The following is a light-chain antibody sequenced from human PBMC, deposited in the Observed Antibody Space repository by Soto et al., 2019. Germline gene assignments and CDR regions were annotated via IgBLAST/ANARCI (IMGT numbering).Light chain of an antibody. CDR2: EVT. V-gene: IGLV2-14*01. Sequence: QSVLTQPPSVSEAPRQRVTISCTGTSGDIGSYNRVSWYQQHPGKAPKLIIYEVTDRPSGVSNRFSGSKSGNTASLTISGLQAEDEAEYYCSSYTNINTRACVFGTGTKVTVL. J-gene: IGLJ1*01. CDR3: SSYTNINTRACV. CDR1: SGDIGSYNR.